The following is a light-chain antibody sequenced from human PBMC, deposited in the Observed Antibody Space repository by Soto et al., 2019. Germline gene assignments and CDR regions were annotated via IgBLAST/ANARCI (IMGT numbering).Light chain of an antibody. CDR1: SSDIGTYNY. CDR2: EVN. V-gene: IGLV2-8*01. J-gene: IGLJ3*02. CDR3: TSYAGSNNLGV. Sequence: QSALTQPPSASGSPGQSVTISCTGASSDIGTYNYVSWYQQHPGKAPKLMIYEVNKRPSGVPDRFSGSKSGNTASLTVSGLQADDEADYYCTSYAGSNNLGVFGGGTQLTVL.